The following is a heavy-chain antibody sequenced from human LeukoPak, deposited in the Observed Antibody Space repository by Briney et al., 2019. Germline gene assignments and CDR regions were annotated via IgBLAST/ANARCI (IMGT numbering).Heavy chain of an antibody. Sequence: PGGSLRLSCVASGFTFSDYSMTWIRQAPGKGLAWVSYISGTSDYTNYADSVKGRFTISRDNAKNSLYLQMNSLRAEDTAVYYCASRAGYTGSWSAFDYWGQGTLVTVSS. D-gene: IGHD6-13*01. CDR3: ASRAGYTGSWSAFDY. CDR1: GFTFSDYS. J-gene: IGHJ4*02. V-gene: IGHV3-11*03. CDR2: ISGTSDYT.